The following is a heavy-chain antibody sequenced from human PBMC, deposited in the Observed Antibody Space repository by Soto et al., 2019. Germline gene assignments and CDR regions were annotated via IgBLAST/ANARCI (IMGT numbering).Heavy chain of an antibody. Sequence: QVQLVQSGAEVKKPGSSVKVSCKASGGTFSSYAISWVRQAPGQGLEWMGGIIPIFGPANYAQKFQGRVTITAYESTSTAYMELSSLRSDDTAVYYCARRGWNRHYYYYGMDVWGQGTTVTVSS. CDR3: ARRGWNRHYYYYGMDV. J-gene: IGHJ6*02. CDR1: GGTFSSYA. CDR2: IIPIFGPA. D-gene: IGHD1-1*01. V-gene: IGHV1-69*01.